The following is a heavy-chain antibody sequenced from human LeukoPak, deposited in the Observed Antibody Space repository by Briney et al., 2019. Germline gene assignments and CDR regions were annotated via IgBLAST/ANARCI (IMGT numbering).Heavy chain of an antibody. D-gene: IGHD2-2*02. J-gene: IGHJ4*02. Sequence: PGRSLRLSCAASGFTFSSYGMHWVRQAPGKGLEWVAVIWYDGSNKYYADSVKGRFTISRDNSKNTLYLQMNSLRAEDTAAYYCARDGLYCSSTSCYTPPFDYWGQGTLVTVSS. CDR2: IWYDGSNK. CDR3: ARDGLYCSSTSCYTPPFDY. CDR1: GFTFSSYG. V-gene: IGHV3-33*01.